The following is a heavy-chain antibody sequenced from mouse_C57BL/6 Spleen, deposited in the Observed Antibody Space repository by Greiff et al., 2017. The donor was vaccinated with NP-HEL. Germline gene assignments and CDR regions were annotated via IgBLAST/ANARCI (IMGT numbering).Heavy chain of an antibody. Sequence: EVQVVESGEGLVKPGGSLKLSCAASGFTFSSYAMSWVRQTPEKRLEWVAYISSGGDYIYYADTVKGRFTISRDNARNTLYLQMSSLKSEDTAMYYCTKLGRERYYFDYWGQGTTLTVSS. CDR1: GFTFSSYA. CDR3: TKLGRERYYFDY. V-gene: IGHV5-9-1*02. J-gene: IGHJ2*01. CDR2: ISSGGDYI. D-gene: IGHD4-1*01.